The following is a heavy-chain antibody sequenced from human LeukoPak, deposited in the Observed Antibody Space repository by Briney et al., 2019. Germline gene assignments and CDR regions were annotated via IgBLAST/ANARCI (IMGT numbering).Heavy chain of an antibody. CDR2: IASKTYGGTA. CDR1: GFTFGDYA. J-gene: IGHJ4*02. Sequence: GGSLRLSCTASGFTFGDYAMTWVRQAPGKGLEWVGLIASKTYGGTAEYAASVKGRFTISRDDSKSIAYLQMNSLKTEDTAVYFCSRDQTPYYWGQGTLVTVSS. CDR3: SRDQTPYY. V-gene: IGHV3-49*04.